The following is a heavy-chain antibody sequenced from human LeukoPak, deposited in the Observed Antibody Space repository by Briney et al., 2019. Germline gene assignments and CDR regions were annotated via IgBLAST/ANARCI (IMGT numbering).Heavy chain of an antibody. Sequence: SVKVSCKASGGTFSSYTISWVRQAPGQGLEWMGRIIPIFGTANYAQKFQGRVTITTDESTSTAYMELSSLRSEDTAVYYCARAGQLWLNWFDPWGQGTLVTVSS. D-gene: IGHD5-18*01. J-gene: IGHJ5*02. CDR1: GGTFSSYT. CDR2: IIPIFGTA. V-gene: IGHV1-69*05. CDR3: ARAGQLWLNWFDP.